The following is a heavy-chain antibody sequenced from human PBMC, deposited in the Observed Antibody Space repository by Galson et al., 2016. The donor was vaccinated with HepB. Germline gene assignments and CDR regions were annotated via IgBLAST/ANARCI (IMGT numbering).Heavy chain of an antibody. V-gene: IGHV3-23*01. J-gene: IGHJ4*02. D-gene: IGHD2-2*01. CDR3: ARSVGYCSTVFCYEYFDY. CDR1: GFTFSGYV. Sequence: SLRLSCAASGFTFSGYVMAWVRLAPGKGLEWVSSVTGDGVVTHHAESVKGRFTISRDNSKNTLYLEMNSLRAEDTAVYYCARSVGYCSTVFCYEYFDYWGQGTLVTVSS. CDR2: VTGDGVVT.